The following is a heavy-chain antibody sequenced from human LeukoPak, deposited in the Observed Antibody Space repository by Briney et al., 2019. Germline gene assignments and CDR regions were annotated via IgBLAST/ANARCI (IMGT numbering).Heavy chain of an antibody. J-gene: IGHJ3*02. CDR2: INPSGGST. V-gene: IGHV1-46*01. Sequence: GASVKVSCKASGHTFTSYYIHWVRQAPGQGLEWMGIINPSGGSTSYAQKFQGRVTMTRDMSTSTVYMELSSLRSEDTAVYYCARVANYYDSSGYSVDAFDIWGQGTMVTVSS. D-gene: IGHD3-22*01. CDR1: GHTFTSYY. CDR3: ARVANYYDSSGYSVDAFDI.